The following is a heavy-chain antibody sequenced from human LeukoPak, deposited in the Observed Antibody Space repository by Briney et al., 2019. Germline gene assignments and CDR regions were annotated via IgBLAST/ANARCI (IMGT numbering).Heavy chain of an antibody. J-gene: IGHJ4*02. CDR3: ARGIENSSD. D-gene: IGHD6-19*01. CDR2: IYTSEIT. Sequence: SETLSLTCTVSGGSIRSYYWSWIRQPAGKGLEWIGRIYTSEITNYNPSLKSRVTMSVDTSKNQFSLMLRSVTAADTAVYYCARGIENSSDWGQGTLVTVSS. CDR1: GGSIRSYY. V-gene: IGHV4-4*07.